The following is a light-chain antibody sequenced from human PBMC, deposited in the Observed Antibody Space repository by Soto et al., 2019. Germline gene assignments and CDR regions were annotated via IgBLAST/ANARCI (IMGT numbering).Light chain of an antibody. CDR2: DAS. CDR1: QSVSSC. CDR3: QQRSNFLT. V-gene: IGKV3-11*01. Sequence: EIVLTQSPATLSLSPGERATLSCRASQSVSSCLAWYQQKPGQAPRLLIYDASNRATGIPARFSGSGSGTDFTLTISSLEPEDFAVYYCQQRSNFLTFGGGTKVEIK. J-gene: IGKJ4*01.